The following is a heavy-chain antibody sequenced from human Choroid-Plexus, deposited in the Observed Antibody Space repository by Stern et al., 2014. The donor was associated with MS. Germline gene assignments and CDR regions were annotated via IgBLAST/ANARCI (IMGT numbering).Heavy chain of an antibody. J-gene: IGHJ5*02. Sequence: VQLVESGGGVVQPGRPLRLSCVASGFTFGSCAMHWVRQAPGKGLEGVAGVSYDGSNKYYADSVKGRFTISRDNSQNTLYTQMSSLRPEDTAVYYCAKDRQYLTYFFDHWGQGSLVTVSS. CDR2: VSYDGSNK. D-gene: IGHD2/OR15-2a*01. CDR3: AKDRQYLTYFFDH. CDR1: GFTFGSCA. V-gene: IGHV3-30*18.